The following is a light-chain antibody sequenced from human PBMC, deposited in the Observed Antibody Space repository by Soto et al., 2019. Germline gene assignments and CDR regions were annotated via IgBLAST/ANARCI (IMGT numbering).Light chain of an antibody. CDR1: QSASSSY. Sequence: EIVLTQSPGTLSLSPGERATLSCRASQSASSSYLAWYQQKPGQAPRLLIYGISTRATGVPDRFSGSGSGTDFTLTISRLEPEDFAVYYCQQYTDWPLTFGQGTKVDIK. V-gene: IGKV3-20*01. CDR3: QQYTDWPLT. CDR2: GIS. J-gene: IGKJ1*01.